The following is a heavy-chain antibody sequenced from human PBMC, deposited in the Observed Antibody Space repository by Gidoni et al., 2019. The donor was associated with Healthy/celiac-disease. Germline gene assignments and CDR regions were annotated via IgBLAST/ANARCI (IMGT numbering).Heavy chain of an antibody. CDR3: ARDALYCGGDCYSPDDAFDI. V-gene: IGHV3-33*01. CDR2: IWYDGSNK. Sequence: QVQLVESGGGVVQPGRSLRLSCAASGFPFSSYGMHWVRQAPGKGLEWVAVIWYDGSNKYYADSVKGRFTISRDNSKNTLYLQMNSPRAEDTAVYYCARDALYCGGDCYSPDDAFDIWGQGTMVTVSS. J-gene: IGHJ3*02. CDR1: GFPFSSYG. D-gene: IGHD2-21*01.